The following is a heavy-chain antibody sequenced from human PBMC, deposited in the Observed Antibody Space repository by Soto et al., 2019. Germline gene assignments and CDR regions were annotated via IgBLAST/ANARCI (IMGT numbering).Heavy chain of an antibody. Sequence: PSETLSLTCTVSGGSISSSDYYWSWIRQPPGKGLEWIGYSGNTNYNPSLKSRVTISVDTSKNQFSLKLSFVTAADTAMYYCACSGGGPSDYWGQGTLVTVSS. J-gene: IGHJ4*02. CDR1: GGSISSSDYY. CDR3: ACSGGGPSDY. V-gene: IGHV4-61*08. CDR2: SGNT. D-gene: IGHD2-15*01.